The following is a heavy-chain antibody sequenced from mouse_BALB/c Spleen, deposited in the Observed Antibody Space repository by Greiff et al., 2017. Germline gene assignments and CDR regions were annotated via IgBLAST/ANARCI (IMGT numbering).Heavy chain of an antibody. V-gene: IGHV3-6*02. CDR2: ISYDGSN. D-gene: IGHD1-1*01. Sequence: ESGPGLVKPSQSLSLTCSVTGYSITSGYYWNWIRQFPGNKLEWMGYISYDGSNNYNPSLKNRISITRDTSKNQFFLKLNYVTTEDTATYNCARARSYYYGSSYVGDAMDYWGQGTSVTVSA. CDR3: ARARSYYYGSSYVGDAMDY. J-gene: IGHJ4*01. CDR1: GYSITSGYY.